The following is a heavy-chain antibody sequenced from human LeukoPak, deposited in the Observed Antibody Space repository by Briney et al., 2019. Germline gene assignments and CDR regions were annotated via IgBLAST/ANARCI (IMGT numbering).Heavy chain of an antibody. CDR2: IYYSGST. D-gene: IGHD5-18*01. CDR3: ARHKKDVDTALYFGY. V-gene: IGHV4-59*08. CDR1: GGSISSYY. Sequence: SETLSLICTVSGGSISSYYWSWIRQPPGKGLEWIGYIYYSGSTNYNPSLKSRVTISVDTSKNQFSLKLSSVTAADTAVYYCARHKKDVDTALYFGYWGQGTLVTVSS. J-gene: IGHJ4*02.